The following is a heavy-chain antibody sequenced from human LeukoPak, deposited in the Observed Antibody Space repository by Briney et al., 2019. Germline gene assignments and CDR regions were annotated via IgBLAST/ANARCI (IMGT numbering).Heavy chain of an antibody. V-gene: IGHV4-34*01. CDR3: ARVGCNGGPCNYQFDFDY. CDR1: GGSLTGYY. D-gene: IGHD2-15*01. CDR2: IYRSGST. Sequence: SETLSLTCAVYGGSLTGYYWNWIRQPPGKGLEWIGEIYRSGSTNYNPSLKSRVTISVDTSKNQFSLKLSSVTAADTAVYYCARVGCNGGPCNYQFDFDYWGQGILVTVSS. J-gene: IGHJ4*02.